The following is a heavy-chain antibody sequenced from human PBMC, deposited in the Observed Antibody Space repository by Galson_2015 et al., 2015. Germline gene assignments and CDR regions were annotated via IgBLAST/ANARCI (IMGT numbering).Heavy chain of an antibody. CDR2: ISSSSTI. Sequence: SLRLSCAASGFTFSSYSMNWVRQAPGKGLEWVSYISSSSTIYYADSVKGRFTISRDNAKNSLYLQMNSLRDEDTAVYYCARDTMKVTYYYYMDVWGKGTTVTVSS. V-gene: IGHV3-48*02. D-gene: IGHD3-22*01. CDR3: ARDTMKVTYYYYMDV. CDR1: GFTFSSYS. J-gene: IGHJ6*03.